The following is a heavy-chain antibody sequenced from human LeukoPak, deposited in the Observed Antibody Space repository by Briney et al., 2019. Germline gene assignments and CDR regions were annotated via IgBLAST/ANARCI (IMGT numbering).Heavy chain of an antibody. J-gene: IGHJ4*02. D-gene: IGHD1-26*01. V-gene: IGHV1-24*01. CDR2: FDPEDGET. CDR3: ATGFGYSGSYYFDY. CDR1: GYTLTELS. Sequence: ASVKVSCKVSGYTLTELSMHWVRQAPGKGLEWMGGFDPEDGETIYAQKFQSRVTMTEDTSTDTAYMELSSLRSEDTAVYYCATGFGYSGSYYFDYWGQGTLVTVSS.